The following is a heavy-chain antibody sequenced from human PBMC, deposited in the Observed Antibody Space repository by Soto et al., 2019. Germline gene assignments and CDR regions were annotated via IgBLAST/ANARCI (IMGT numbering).Heavy chain of an antibody. J-gene: IGHJ6*02. Sequence: SENPSLTRTVPGGSINGYYCTYTRQPPGKGLEWIGYMYNTGSTVYNPSFKSRVTISVDTSKNQFSLKLNSVTAADTAVYYCARDLWGYCGTDCYPLDVWGQGTTVP. CDR3: ARDLWGYCGTDCYPLDV. CDR1: GGSINGYY. CDR2: MYNTGST. V-gene: IGHV4-59*01. D-gene: IGHD2-21*02.